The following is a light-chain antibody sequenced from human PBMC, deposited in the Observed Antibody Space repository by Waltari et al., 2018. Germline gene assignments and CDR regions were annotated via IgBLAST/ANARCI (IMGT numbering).Light chain of an antibody. Sequence: QSALTQPRSVSGSPGQSVTISCTGTSTDIGVYNYVSWYQQHPGKAPKLVIYDVTKRPSGVPDRVSGSKSGNTASLTISGLQAEDEADYYCCSYAGSYTGVFGTGTKVTV. V-gene: IGLV2-11*01. CDR1: STDIGVYNY. CDR2: DVT. CDR3: CSYAGSYTGV. J-gene: IGLJ1*01.